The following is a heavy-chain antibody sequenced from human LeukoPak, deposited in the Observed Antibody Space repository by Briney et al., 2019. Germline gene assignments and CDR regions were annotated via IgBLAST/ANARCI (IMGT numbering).Heavy chain of an antibody. CDR2: ISGSGGST. J-gene: IGHJ3*02. CDR1: GFTFSSYA. Sequence: PGGSLRLSCAASGFTFSSYAMSWVRQAPGKGLEWVSAISGSGGSTYYADSVKGRFTISRDNSKNTLYLQMNSLRAEDTAVYDCAKQIYDILTGYHGDAFDIWGQGTMVTVSS. CDR3: AKQIYDILTGYHGDAFDI. V-gene: IGHV3-23*01. D-gene: IGHD3-9*01.